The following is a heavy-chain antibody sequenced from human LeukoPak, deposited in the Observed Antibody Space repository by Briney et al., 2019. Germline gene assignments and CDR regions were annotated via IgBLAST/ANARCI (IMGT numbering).Heavy chain of an antibody. Sequence: QPGGSLRLSCVVSGFTFSTYNMNRVRQAPGKGLEWVSYISSSSDTIFYADSVRGRFTISRDNAKKSLYLQMSSLRAEDTAVYYCASPYCSSTDCPTFDDWGQGTLVTVSS. CDR2: ISSSSDTI. J-gene: IGHJ4*02. V-gene: IGHV3-48*01. CDR1: GFTFSTYN. D-gene: IGHD2-2*01. CDR3: ASPYCSSTDCPTFDD.